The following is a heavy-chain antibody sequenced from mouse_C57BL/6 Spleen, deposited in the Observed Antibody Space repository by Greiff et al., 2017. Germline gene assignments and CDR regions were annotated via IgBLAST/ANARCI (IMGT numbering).Heavy chain of an antibody. CDR3: ARNRGSNYDYFDY. D-gene: IGHD2-5*01. CDR1: GFSLTSYA. V-gene: IGHV2-9-1*01. J-gene: IGHJ2*01. CDR2: IWTGGGT. Sequence: VQLQQSGPGLVAPSQSLSITCTVSGFSLTSYAISWVRQPPGKGLEWLGVIWTGGGTNYNSALKSRLSISKDNSKSQVFLKMNSLQTDDTARYYCARNRGSNYDYFDYWGQGTTLTVSS.